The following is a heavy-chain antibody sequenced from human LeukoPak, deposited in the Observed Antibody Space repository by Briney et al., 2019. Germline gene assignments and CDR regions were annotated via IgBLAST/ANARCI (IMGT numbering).Heavy chain of an antibody. Sequence: GRSLRLSCAASGFTFSSYAMHWVRQAPGKGLEWVAVILYDGSNKYYADSVKGRFTISRDNAKNTLYLQMNSLRAEDTAVYYCARDSPSYYDFWSGYEGRGYNWFDPWGQGTLVTVSS. CDR1: GFTFSSYA. J-gene: IGHJ5*02. CDR2: ILYDGSNK. V-gene: IGHV3-30-3*01. D-gene: IGHD3-3*01. CDR3: ARDSPSYYDFWSGYEGRGYNWFDP.